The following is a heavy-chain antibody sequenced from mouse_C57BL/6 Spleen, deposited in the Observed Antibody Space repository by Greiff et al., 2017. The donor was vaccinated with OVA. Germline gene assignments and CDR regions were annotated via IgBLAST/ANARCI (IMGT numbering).Heavy chain of an antibody. Sequence: EVKLVESGGGLVKPGGSLKLSCAASGFTFSSYTMSWVRQTPEKRLEWVATISGGGGNTYYPDSVKGRFTISRDNAKNTLYLQMSSLRSEDTALYYCARQGDYGSSYAMDYWGQGTSVTVSS. CDR3: ARQGDYGSSYAMDY. CDR1: GFTFSSYT. J-gene: IGHJ4*01. D-gene: IGHD1-1*01. CDR2: ISGGGGNT. V-gene: IGHV5-9*01.